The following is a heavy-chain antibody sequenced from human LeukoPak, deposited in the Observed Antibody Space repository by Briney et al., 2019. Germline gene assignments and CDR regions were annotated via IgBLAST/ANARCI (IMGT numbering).Heavy chain of an antibody. J-gene: IGHJ4*02. CDR3: ARDPGDSDGWYYFDC. D-gene: IGHD6-19*01. V-gene: IGHV3-30*04. CDR1: GFTFSSYA. CDR2: ISYDGNNK. Sequence: GRSLRLSCAASGFTFSSYAMHWARQAPGKGLEWVAVISYDGNNKYYADSVKGRFTISRDNSKNTLYLQMNSLRAEDTAVYYCARDPGDSDGWYYFDCWGQGTLVTVSS.